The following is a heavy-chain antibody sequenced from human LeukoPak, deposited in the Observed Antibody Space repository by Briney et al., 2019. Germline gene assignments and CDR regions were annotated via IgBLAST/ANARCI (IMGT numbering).Heavy chain of an antibody. Sequence: PSQTLSLTCPVSGYSISSGYYWGWIRQPPGKGLEWIGSIYHSGSTYYNPSLKSRVTISVDTSKNQFSLKLSSVTAADTAVYYCARLDLGYCSSTSCYHGDYWGQGTLVTVSS. CDR2: IYHSGST. D-gene: IGHD2-2*01. CDR1: GYSISSGYY. V-gene: IGHV4-38-2*01. J-gene: IGHJ4*02. CDR3: ARLDLGYCSSTSCYHGDY.